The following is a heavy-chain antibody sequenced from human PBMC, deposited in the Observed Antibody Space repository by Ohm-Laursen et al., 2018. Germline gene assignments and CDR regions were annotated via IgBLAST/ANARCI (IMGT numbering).Heavy chain of an antibody. V-gene: IGHV4-59*01. CDR3: ASSRYYDSSGYPKRGDAFDI. J-gene: IGHJ3*02. D-gene: IGHD3-22*01. CDR2: IYYSGST. CDR1: GASISGYY. Sequence: GTLSLTCTVSGASISGYYWSWIRQPPGKGLEWIGYIYYSGSTSYNPSLKSRVSISIDTSKHQISLKLSSVTAADTAVYYWASSRYYDSSGYPKRGDAFDIWGQGTMVTVSS.